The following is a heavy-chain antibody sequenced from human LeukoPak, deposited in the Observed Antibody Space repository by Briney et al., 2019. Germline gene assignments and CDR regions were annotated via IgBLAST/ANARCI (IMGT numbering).Heavy chain of an antibody. Sequence: RGESLKISCKGSEYSFITHRIGWVRQMPGKGLEWMGSIYPDDSDTKYSPSFQGQVIISADKSIRTAYLQWSSLKASDTAVYYCARLDWTGGNFYSSWGQGTQVIVSS. CDR2: IYPDDSDT. V-gene: IGHV5-51*01. CDR3: ARLDWTGGNFYSS. CDR1: EYSFITHR. J-gene: IGHJ5*02. D-gene: IGHD2-21*02.